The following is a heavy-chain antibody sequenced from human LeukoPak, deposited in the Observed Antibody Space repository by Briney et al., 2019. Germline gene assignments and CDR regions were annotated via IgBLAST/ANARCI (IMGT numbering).Heavy chain of an antibody. J-gene: IGHJ4*02. Sequence: SETLSLTCVVYGGSFSGYFWSWIRQPPGKGLEWIGEIKRSGSTKYNPSLKGRVTMSLDTSKNQFSLKLNSVTAADTAVYYCASSPSDDSSGYLIWGQGTLVTVSS. CDR1: GGSFSGYF. V-gene: IGHV4-34*01. CDR2: IKRSGST. D-gene: IGHD3-22*01. CDR3: ASSPSDDSSGYLI.